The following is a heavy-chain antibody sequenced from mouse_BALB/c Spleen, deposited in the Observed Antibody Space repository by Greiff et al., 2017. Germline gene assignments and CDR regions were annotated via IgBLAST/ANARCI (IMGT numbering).Heavy chain of an antibody. V-gene: IGHV1-54*01. J-gene: IGHJ3*01. CDR3: AREEGYYYGSSPFAY. D-gene: IGHD1-1*01. Sequence: VQLQQSGAELVRPGTSVKVSCKASGYAFTNYLIEWVKQRPGQGLEWIGVINPGSGGTNYNEKFKGKATLTADKSSSTAYMQLSSLTSDDSAVYFCAREEGYYYGSSPFAYWGQGTLVTVSA. CDR2: INPGSGGT. CDR1: GYAFTNYL.